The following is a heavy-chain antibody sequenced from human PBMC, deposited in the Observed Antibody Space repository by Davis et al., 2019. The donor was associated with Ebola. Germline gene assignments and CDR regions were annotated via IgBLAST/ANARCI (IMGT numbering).Heavy chain of an antibody. CDR1: GYTFTSYG. D-gene: IGHD6-19*01. V-gene: IGHV1-18*01. CDR2: ISAYNGNT. J-gene: IGHJ6*02. CDR3: ARDRGSSGGSRRYYYYGMDV. Sequence: AASVKVSCKASGYTFTSYGISWVRQAPGQGLEWMGWISAYNGNTNYAQKLQGRVTMTTDTSTSTVYMELSSLRSEDTAVYYCARDRGSSGGSRRYYYYGMDVWGQGTTVTVSS.